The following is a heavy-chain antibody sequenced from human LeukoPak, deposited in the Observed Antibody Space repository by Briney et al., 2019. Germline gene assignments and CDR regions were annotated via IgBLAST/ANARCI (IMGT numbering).Heavy chain of an antibody. D-gene: IGHD2-15*01. Sequence: GGSLRLSCAASGFTFSSYAMSWVRQAPGKGLEWVSAISGSGGSTYYADSVRGRFTISRDNSKNTLDLQMNSLRVEDTAVYFCAKDKDTPATAQPQRGYFESWGQGTLVTVSS. V-gene: IGHV3-23*01. CDR3: AKDKDTPATAQPQRGYFES. J-gene: IGHJ4*02. CDR1: GFTFSSYA. CDR2: ISGSGGST.